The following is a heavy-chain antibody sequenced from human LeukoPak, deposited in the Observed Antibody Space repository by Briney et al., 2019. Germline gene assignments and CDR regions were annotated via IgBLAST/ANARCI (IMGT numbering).Heavy chain of an antibody. V-gene: IGHV3-21*01. J-gene: IGHJ6*02. CDR1: GFTFSSYS. D-gene: IGHD2-21*02. Sequence: PGGSLRLSCAASGFTFSSYSMNWVRQAPGEGLEWISSISSSSSNIYYADSVKGRFTISRDNAKNSLYLQMNSLRVEDTAVYYCARDLLAVTPKYYGMDVWGQGTTVTVSS. CDR2: ISSSSSNI. CDR3: ARDLLAVTPKYYGMDV.